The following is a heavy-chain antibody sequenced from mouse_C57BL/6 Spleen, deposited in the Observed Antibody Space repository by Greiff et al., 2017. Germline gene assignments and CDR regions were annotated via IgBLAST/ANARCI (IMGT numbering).Heavy chain of an antibody. D-gene: IGHD1-1*01. J-gene: IGHJ2*01. CDR3: ARHANITTVVAHCFDY. V-gene: IGHV5-6*01. Sequence: EVQLVESGGDLVKPGGSLKLSCAASGFTFSSYGMSWVRQTPDKRLEWVATISSGGSYTYYPDSVKGRFTISRDNAKNTLYLQMSSLKSEDTAMYYCARHANITTVVAHCFDYWGQGTTLTVSS. CDR2: ISSGGSYT. CDR1: GFTFSSYG.